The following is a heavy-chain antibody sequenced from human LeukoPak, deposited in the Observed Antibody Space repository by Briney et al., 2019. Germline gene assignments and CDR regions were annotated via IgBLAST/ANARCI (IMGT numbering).Heavy chain of an antibody. J-gene: IGHJ3*02. CDR3: ASSSSGSYYNGFDI. Sequence: KASETLSLTCSVSGGSIRNYYWTWIRQPPGKGLEWIGYIFYSGSTNYNPSLKSRVTISLDTSKNHFSLKLNSVTAADTAVYYCASSSSGSYYNGFDIWGQGKMVTVAS. CDR1: GGSIRNYY. CDR2: IFYSGST. D-gene: IGHD3-10*01. V-gene: IGHV4-59*01.